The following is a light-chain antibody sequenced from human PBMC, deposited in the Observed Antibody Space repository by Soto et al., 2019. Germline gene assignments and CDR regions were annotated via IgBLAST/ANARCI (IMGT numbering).Light chain of an antibody. CDR1: KLGDKY. J-gene: IGLJ2*01. CDR3: QVWDSNTVHVV. V-gene: IGLV3-1*01. Sequence: SYELTQPPSVSVSPGQTVSITCSGDKLGDKYASWYQQKPGQSPVLLIYQDNKRPSGIPARFSGSNSGNTATLTISGTQAMDEADYYCQVWDSNTVHVVFGGGTKLTVL. CDR2: QDN.